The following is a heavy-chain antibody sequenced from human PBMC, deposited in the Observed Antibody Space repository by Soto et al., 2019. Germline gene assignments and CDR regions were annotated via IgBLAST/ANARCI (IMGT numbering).Heavy chain of an antibody. CDR2: INPSGGST. CDR3: AREDYYDSSGQGAFDI. J-gene: IGHJ3*02. CDR1: GYTFTSYY. V-gene: IGHV1-46*01. D-gene: IGHD3-22*01. Sequence: ASVKVSCKASGYTFTSYYMHWVRQAPGQGLEWMGIINPSGGSTSYAQKFQGRVTMTRDTSTSTVYMELSSLRSEDTAVYYCAREDYYDSSGQGAFDIWGQGTMVTVSS.